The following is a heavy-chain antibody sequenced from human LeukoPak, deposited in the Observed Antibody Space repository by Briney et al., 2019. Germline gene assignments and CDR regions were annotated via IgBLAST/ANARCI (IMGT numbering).Heavy chain of an antibody. Sequence: PSETLSLTCSVSGASINSDSDYWSWIRQPAGKGLQWIGRIFASGTANYTPSLKGRVTLSVDTSRNEFSLNLSSVTAADTAVYFCATLSYSGTFDSWGQGTMVTVS. J-gene: IGHJ4*02. CDR2: IFASGTA. D-gene: IGHD1-26*01. CDR1: GASINSDSDY. CDR3: ATLSYSGTFDS. V-gene: IGHV4-61*02.